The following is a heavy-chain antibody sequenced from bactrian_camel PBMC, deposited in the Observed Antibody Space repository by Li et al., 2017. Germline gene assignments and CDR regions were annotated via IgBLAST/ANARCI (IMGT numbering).Heavy chain of an antibody. CDR3: AAALGGGNYYTGEYNY. V-gene: IGHV3S1*01. J-gene: IGHJ4*01. CDR2: YYATGFSI. CDR1: GYTYNRYC. D-gene: IGHD2*01. Sequence: HVQLVESGGGSVKAGGSLTLTCVASGYTYNRYCMGWFRLAPGKEREATAVYYATGFSIYYADSVKGRFTISRDNAKNTLYLQMNSLKTEDTAVYYCAAALGGGNYYTGEYNYWGQGTQVTVS.